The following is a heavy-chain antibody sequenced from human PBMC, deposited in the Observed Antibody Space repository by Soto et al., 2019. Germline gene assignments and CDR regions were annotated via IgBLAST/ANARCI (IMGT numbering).Heavy chain of an antibody. J-gene: IGHJ5*02. Sequence: SETLSLTCTVSGGSISSSSYYWGWIRQPPGKGLEWIGSIYYSGSTYYNPSLKSRVTISVDTSKNQFSLKLSSVTAADTAVYYCARQRYSSSWYGSNWFDPWGQGTLVTVSS. CDR1: GGSISSSSYY. D-gene: IGHD6-13*01. CDR2: IYYSGST. V-gene: IGHV4-39*01. CDR3: ARQRYSSSWYGSNWFDP.